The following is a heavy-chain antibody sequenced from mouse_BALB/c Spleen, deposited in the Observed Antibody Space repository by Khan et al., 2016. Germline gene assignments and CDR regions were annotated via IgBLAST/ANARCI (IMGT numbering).Heavy chain of an antibody. J-gene: IGHJ3*01. V-gene: IGHV1-15*01. CDR2: IHPGSGGT. Sequence: VQLQESGADLVRPGASVKLSCKALGYTFTDYEMHWVKQTPVHGLEWIGGIHPGSGGTAYNQKFKGKATLTDDKSSSTAYMELSSLTSEDTAVYFCTNRYNAWFTYWRQGTLVTVSA. CDR1: GYTFTDYE. D-gene: IGHD2-14*01. CDR3: TNRYNAWFTY.